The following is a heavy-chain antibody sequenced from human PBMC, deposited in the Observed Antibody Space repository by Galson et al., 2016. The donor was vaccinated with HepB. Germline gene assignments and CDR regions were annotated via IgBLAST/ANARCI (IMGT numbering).Heavy chain of an antibody. D-gene: IGHD5-18*01. V-gene: IGHV3-30*03. CDR1: GFTFSTYG. CDR2: LSYDGDTK. CDR3: ASDPRQWQRGYNYGFEY. Sequence: SLRLSCAASGFTFSTYGIHWVRQAPGKGLEWVAVLSYDGDTKYHADSVKGRFTISRDNSKNTLYLQMHRLRYEDTAVYYCASDPRQWQRGYNYGFEYWGQGTLVSVSS. J-gene: IGHJ4*02.